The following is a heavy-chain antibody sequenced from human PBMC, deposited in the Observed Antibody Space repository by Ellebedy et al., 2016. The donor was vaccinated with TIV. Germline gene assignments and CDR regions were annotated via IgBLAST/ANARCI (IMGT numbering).Heavy chain of an antibody. Sequence: MPSETLSLTCSVSGYSISSGYSWGWIRQSPGQGLEWIGASKYSGSTQYNPSLKSRVTISVDPSKRHFSLRLSSVTAADTAVYFCARLVSGFYYAMDVWGQGTAVTVSS. J-gene: IGHJ6*02. CDR1: GYSISSGYS. CDR2: SKYSGST. V-gene: IGHV4-38-2*02. CDR3: ARLVSGFYYAMDV. D-gene: IGHD2-21*01.